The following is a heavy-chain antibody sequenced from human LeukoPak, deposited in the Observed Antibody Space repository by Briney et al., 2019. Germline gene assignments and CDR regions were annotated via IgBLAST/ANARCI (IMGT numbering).Heavy chain of an antibody. CDR1: GFTFSGYW. J-gene: IGHJ5*02. V-gene: IGHV3-74*01. Sequence: VGSLRLSCAASGFTFSGYWMHWARQSPGKGLVWVSCINGDGSDTRYADSVKGRFTISRDNAKNTLYLQMNSLRVEDTAVYYCARDPRNKGFDPWGQGTLVTVSS. CDR3: ARDPRNKGFDP. D-gene: IGHD1/OR15-1a*01. CDR2: INGDGSDT.